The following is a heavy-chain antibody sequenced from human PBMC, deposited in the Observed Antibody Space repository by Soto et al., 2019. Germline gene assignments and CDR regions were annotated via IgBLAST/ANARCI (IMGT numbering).Heavy chain of an antibody. D-gene: IGHD3-9*01. CDR1: GFSLSTSGVG. CDR3: ARRRDYDILTGPSFDY. CDR2: IYWDDDK. Sequence: SGPTLVNPTQTLTLTCTFSGFSLSTSGVGVGWIRQPPGKALEWLALIYWDDDKRYSPSLKSRLTITKDTSKNQVVLTMTNMDPVDTATFFFARRRDYDILTGPSFDYWGQGTQVTVSS. J-gene: IGHJ4*02. V-gene: IGHV2-5*02.